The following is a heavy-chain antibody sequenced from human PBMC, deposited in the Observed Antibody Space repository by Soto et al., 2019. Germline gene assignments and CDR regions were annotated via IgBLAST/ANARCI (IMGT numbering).Heavy chain of an antibody. D-gene: IGHD6-19*01. CDR3: ARDLAVAPQPPGWFDP. V-gene: IGHV3-21*01. CDR1: GFTFSSYS. Sequence: GSLRLSCAASGFTFSSYSMNWVRQAPGKGLEWVSSISSSSSYIYYADSVKGRFTISRDNAKNSLYLQMNSLRAEDTAVYYCARDLAVAPQPPGWFDPWGQGTLVTVSS. CDR2: ISSSSSYI. J-gene: IGHJ5*02.